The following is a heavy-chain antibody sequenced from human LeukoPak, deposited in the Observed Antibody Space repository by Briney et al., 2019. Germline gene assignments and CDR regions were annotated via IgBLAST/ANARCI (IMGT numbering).Heavy chain of an antibody. Sequence: SETLSLTCTVSGYAIISGGFSWNWIRQPPGKGLEWIGCIYDRGPAHYNPSLKSRFTISVDRPKNQFFLNVTSLTAADTAVYYCARSRQASGLFSSWGQGTLVTVSS. D-gene: IGHD3-10*01. CDR3: ARSRQASGLFSS. J-gene: IGHJ5*02. V-gene: IGHV4-30-2*01. CDR2: IYDRGPA. CDR1: GYAIISGGFS.